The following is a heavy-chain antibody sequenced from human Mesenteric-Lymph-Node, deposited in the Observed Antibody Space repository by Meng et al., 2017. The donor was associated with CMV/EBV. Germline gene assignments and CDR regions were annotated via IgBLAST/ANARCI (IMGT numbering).Heavy chain of an antibody. D-gene: IGHD3/OR15-3a*01. CDR1: GFTFSNAW. CDR2: IRYDGNIQ. Sequence: GGSLRLSCAASGFTFSNAWMSWVRQAPGKGLEWLAFIRYDGNIQYYADSIQGRWSISRDNSKNMLFLQMSSLRPEDTAIYYCAKDPPRGFWTGYFQHWGQGALVTVSS. CDR3: AKDPPRGFWTGYFQH. J-gene: IGHJ1*01. V-gene: IGHV3-30*02.